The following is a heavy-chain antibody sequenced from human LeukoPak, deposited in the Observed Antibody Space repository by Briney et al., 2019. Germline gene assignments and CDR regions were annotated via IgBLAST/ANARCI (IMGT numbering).Heavy chain of an antibody. D-gene: IGHD6-19*01. CDR1: GASINSGTYY. CDR2: IYYAGST. V-gene: IGHV4-39*07. CDR3: VAGTFDY. J-gene: IGHJ4*02. Sequence: SGTLSLTCTVSGASINSGTYYWGWIRRPPGKGLEWIGSIYYAGSTFYNESLKSRVTISIDTSKNLFSLKLTSVTAADTAMYYCVAGTFDYWGQGTLVTVSS.